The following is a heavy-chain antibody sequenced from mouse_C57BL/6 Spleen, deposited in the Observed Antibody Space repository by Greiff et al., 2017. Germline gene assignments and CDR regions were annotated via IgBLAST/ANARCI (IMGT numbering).Heavy chain of an antibody. V-gene: IGHV1-15*01. Sequence: QVQLKESGAELVRPGASVTLSCKASGYTFTDYEMHWVKQTPVHGLEWIGALDPETGGTAYNQKFKGKAILTAVKSSSTAYMELRSLTSEDSAFYYRTRGNYYGSSSVYWCFDVWGTGTTVTVSS. J-gene: IGHJ1*03. CDR2: LDPETGGT. CDR3: TRGNYYGSSSVYWCFDV. D-gene: IGHD1-1*01. CDR1: GYTFTDYE.